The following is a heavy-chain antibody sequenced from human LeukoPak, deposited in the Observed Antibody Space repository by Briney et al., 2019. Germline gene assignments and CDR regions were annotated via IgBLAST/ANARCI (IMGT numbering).Heavy chain of an antibody. D-gene: IGHD3-10*01. CDR1: GFTFYNSA. CDR3: AKGPMVRIDF. Sequence: GGSLRLSCAASGFTFYNSAMNWVRQAPGKGLEWVSGISGSGTSTYYADSVKGRFTISRDNPKNTLYLQMNSLRAEDTAVYYCAKGPMVRIDFWGQGTLVTVSS. J-gene: IGHJ4*02. V-gene: IGHV3-23*01. CDR2: ISGSGTST.